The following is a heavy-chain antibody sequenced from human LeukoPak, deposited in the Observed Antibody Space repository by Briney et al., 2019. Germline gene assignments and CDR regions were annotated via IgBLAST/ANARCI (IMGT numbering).Heavy chain of an antibody. CDR1: GFTFSNAW. J-gene: IGHJ4*02. D-gene: IGHD6-13*01. V-gene: IGHV3-15*01. CDR2: IKSKTDGGTT. Sequence: GGSLRLSCAASGFTFSNAWMTWVRQAPGKGLEWVGRIKSKTDGGTTDYAALVKGRFTISRDESKNTLYLQMNSLKTEDTAVYYCTTKYTSSWSPTNWGQGTLVTVSS. CDR3: TTKYTSSWSPTN.